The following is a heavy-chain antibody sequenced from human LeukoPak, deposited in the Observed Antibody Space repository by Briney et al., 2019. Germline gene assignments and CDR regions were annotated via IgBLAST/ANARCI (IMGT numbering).Heavy chain of an antibody. V-gene: IGHV7-4-1*02. CDR2: INTNTGNP. CDR1: GYTFTSYA. D-gene: IGHD1-20*01. Sequence: GASVKVSCKASGYTFTSYAMNWVRQAPGQGLEWMGWINTNTGNPPYAQGFTGRFVFSLDTSVSTAYLQISSLKAEDTAVYYCASTNALGITGIELGAFDIWGQGTMVTVSS. J-gene: IGHJ3*02. CDR3: ASTNALGITGIELGAFDI.